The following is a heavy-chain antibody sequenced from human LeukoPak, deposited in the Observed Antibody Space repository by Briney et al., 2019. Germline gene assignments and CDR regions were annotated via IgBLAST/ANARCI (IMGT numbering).Heavy chain of an antibody. Sequence: GGSLRLSCAASGFTFSSYSMNWVRQAPGKGLEWVSSISSSSSYIYYADSVKGRFTIPRDNAKNSLYLQMNSLRAEDTAVYYCASSWGDGYNSLPVAYWGQGTLVTVSS. CDR1: GFTFSSYS. CDR3: ASSWGDGYNSLPVAY. V-gene: IGHV3-21*01. CDR2: ISSSSSYI. D-gene: IGHD5-24*01. J-gene: IGHJ4*02.